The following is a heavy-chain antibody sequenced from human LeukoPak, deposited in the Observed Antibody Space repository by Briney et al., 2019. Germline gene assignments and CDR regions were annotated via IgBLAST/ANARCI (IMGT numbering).Heavy chain of an antibody. V-gene: IGHV1-2*02. CDR2: SNPNSGGT. Sequence: GASVKVSCKASGYTFTSYGISWVRQAPGQGLEWMGWSNPNSGGTNYAQKFQGRVTMTRDTSISTAYMELSRLRSDDTAMYYCAREMYFYDSSGHGHDAFDIWGQGTMVIVSS. CDR1: GYTFTSYG. CDR3: AREMYFYDSSGHGHDAFDI. J-gene: IGHJ3*02. D-gene: IGHD3-22*01.